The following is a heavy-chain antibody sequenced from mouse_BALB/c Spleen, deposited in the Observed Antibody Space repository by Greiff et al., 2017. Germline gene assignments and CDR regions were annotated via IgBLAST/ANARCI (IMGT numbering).Heavy chain of an antibody. CDR3: ARSGNYPFAY. CDR1: GFTFSSFG. CDR2: ISSGSSTI. V-gene: IGHV5-17*02. J-gene: IGHJ3*01. D-gene: IGHD2-1*01. Sequence: DVHLVESGGGLVQPGGSRKLSCAASGFTFSSFGMHWVRQAPEKGLEWVAYISSGSSTIYYADTVKGRFTISRDNPKNTLFLQMTSLRSEDTAMYYCARSGNYPFAYWGQGTLVTVSA.